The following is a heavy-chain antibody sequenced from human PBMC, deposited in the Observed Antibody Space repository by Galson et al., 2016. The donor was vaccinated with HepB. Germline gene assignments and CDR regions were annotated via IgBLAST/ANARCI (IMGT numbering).Heavy chain of an antibody. CDR3: ARRNVAPSDF. J-gene: IGHJ4*02. Sequence: ETLSLTCTVSGGSIISNGYYWGWVRQPPGKGLEWIGSIYYSGTTYYNPSLKSRVTMSVDTSTNQFSLKLASVTAADTAVYYCARRNVAPSDFWGQGTLVTVSS. CDR2: IYYSGTT. D-gene: IGHD2-8*01. V-gene: IGHV4-39*01. CDR1: GGSIISNGYY.